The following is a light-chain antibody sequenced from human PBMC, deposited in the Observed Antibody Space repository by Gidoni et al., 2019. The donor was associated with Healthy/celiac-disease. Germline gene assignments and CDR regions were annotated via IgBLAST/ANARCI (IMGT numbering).Light chain of an antibody. J-gene: IGLJ2*01. V-gene: IGLV2-14*03. CDR2: DVS. Sequence: QSALTQPASVSGSPGQSITISCTGTSSDVGGYNYVSCYQQHPGKAPKLMIYDVSNRPSGVSNRFPGSKSGNTASLTISGLQAEDEADYYCSSYTSSSVVFGGGTKLTVL. CDR1: SSDVGGYNY. CDR3: SSYTSSSVV.